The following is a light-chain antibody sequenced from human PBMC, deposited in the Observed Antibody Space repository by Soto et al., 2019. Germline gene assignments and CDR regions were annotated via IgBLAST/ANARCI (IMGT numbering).Light chain of an antibody. CDR3: KSYDRSLSACV. Sequence: QVVVTQPASVSGAPGQSVTISCTGGSANIGAGYDVDLYHSLPGTAPKLLIHGNSNGHSGVPDRFSGSKSGTSAYLAITVLQDEDESDDYCKSYDRSLSACVFGTGTQLTVL. CDR1: SANIGAGYD. CDR2: GNS. V-gene: IGLV1-40*01. J-gene: IGLJ1*01.